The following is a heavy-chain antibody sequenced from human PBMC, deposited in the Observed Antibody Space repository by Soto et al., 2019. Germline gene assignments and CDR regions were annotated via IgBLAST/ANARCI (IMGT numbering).Heavy chain of an antibody. J-gene: IGHJ4*02. CDR3: ARPKYSSSWSFDY. D-gene: IGHD6-13*01. V-gene: IGHV1-69*02. CDR2: IIPILGIA. CDR1: GGTFSSYT. Sequence: ASVKVSCKASGGTFSSYTISWVRQAPGQGLEWMGRIIPILGIANYAQKFQGRVTITADKSTSTAYMELSSLRSEDTAVYYCARPKYSSSWSFDYWGQGTLVTVSS.